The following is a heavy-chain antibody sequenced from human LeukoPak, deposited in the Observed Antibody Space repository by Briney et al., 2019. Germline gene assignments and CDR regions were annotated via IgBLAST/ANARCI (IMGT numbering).Heavy chain of an antibody. J-gene: IGHJ4*02. D-gene: IGHD2-2*01. CDR3: AKDYGHCRSPSCYGRWIDY. CDR1: GFTFSSYE. V-gene: IGHV3-30*02. Sequence: PGGSLRLSCAASGFTFSSYEMNWVRQAPGKGLEWVAFIRYDGSNKYYADSVKGRFTISRDNSKNTLYLQMNSLRAEDTAVYYCAKDYGHCRSPSCYGRWIDYWRQGTLVTVSS. CDR2: IRYDGSNK.